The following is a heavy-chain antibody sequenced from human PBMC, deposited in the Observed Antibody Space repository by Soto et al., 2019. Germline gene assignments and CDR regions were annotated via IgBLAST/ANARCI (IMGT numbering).Heavy chain of an antibody. CDR3: ARAPHSYGYYGMDV. D-gene: IGHD3-10*01. Sequence: QVQLQESGPGLVKPSQTLSLTCTVSGGSISSGGYYWSWIRQHPGKGLEWIGYIYYSGSTYYNPSLKSRVTISVDTSKNQSSLKLSSVTAADTAVYYCARAPHSYGYYGMDVWGQGTTVTVSS. V-gene: IGHV4-31*03. CDR2: IYYSGST. J-gene: IGHJ6*02. CDR1: GGSISSGGYY.